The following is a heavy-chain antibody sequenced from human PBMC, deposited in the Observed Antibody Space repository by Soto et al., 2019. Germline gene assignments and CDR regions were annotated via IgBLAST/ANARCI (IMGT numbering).Heavy chain of an antibody. V-gene: IGHV3-7*01. J-gene: IGHJ3*01. D-gene: IGHD3-3*01. CDR3: VRSQSADYHA. CDR1: GFTFSSFW. Sequence: EVQLVESGGGLVQPGGSLTLSCAASGFTFSSFWMTWVRQAPGKGLEWVANIKQDGSAKNYVDSVEGRFTVSRDNAKNSLYLQMNSLRVEDTAVSYCVRSQSADYHAWGQGTMVIVSS. CDR2: IKQDGSAK.